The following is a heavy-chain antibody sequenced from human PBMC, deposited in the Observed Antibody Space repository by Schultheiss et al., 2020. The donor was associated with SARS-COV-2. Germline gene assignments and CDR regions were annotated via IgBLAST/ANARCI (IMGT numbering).Heavy chain of an antibody. CDR3: ARGLRVVVPAPYYYMDV. V-gene: IGHV4-59*12. J-gene: IGHJ6*03. D-gene: IGHD2-2*01. CDR2: IYYSGST. CDR1: GGSISSYY. Sequence: SETLSLTCTVSGGSISSYYWSWIRQPPGKGLEWIGYIYYSGSTNYNPSLKSRVTISVDTSKNQFSLKLSSVTAADTAVYYCARGLRVVVPAPYYYMDVWGKGTTVTVSS.